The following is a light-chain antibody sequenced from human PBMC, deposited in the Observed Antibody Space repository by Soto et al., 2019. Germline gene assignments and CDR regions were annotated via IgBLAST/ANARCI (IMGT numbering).Light chain of an antibody. V-gene: IGKV3-15*01. CDR3: QQYNNWPPYT. CDR2: SAS. CDR1: RSVSSN. Sequence: EIVMTQSPATLSVSPGERATLSCRASRSVSSNLAWYQQKPGQAPRLLLYSASTRATGIPARFSGSGSGTECTLTISSLQYEDFAVYSCQQYNNWPPYTFGQGTKLEIK. J-gene: IGKJ2*01.